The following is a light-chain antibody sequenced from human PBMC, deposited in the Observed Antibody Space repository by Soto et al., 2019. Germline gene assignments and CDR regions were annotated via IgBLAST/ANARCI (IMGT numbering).Light chain of an antibody. J-gene: IGLJ2*01. Sequence: QSVLTQPASVSGSPGQSITISCTGSSSDVGNYNSVSWYQQHPGKAPKLMIYEVNNRPSGVSNRFSGSKSGNTASLTISGLQGEDEDDYYCSSHTRSSVVVFGGGTKLTVL. V-gene: IGLV2-14*03. CDR2: EVN. CDR1: SSDVGNYNS. CDR3: SSHTRSSVVV.